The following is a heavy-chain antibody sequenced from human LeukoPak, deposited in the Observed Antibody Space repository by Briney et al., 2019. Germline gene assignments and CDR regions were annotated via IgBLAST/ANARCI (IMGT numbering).Heavy chain of an antibody. CDR2: FYYSGST. J-gene: IGHJ5*02. D-gene: IGHD2-2*01. CDR3: ARTGRGPQYRWFDP. CDR1: GGSISSYY. V-gene: IGHV4-59*12. Sequence: SETLSLTWTVAGGSISSYYWSWIRQPPGKGLEWIGCFYYSGSTNYNPSLKSRVTISVDTSKNQFSLKLSSVTAADTAVYYCARTGRGPQYRWFDPWGQGTLVTVSS.